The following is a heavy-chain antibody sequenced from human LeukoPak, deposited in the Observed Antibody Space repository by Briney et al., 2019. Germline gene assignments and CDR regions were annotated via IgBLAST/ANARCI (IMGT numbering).Heavy chain of an antibody. Sequence: SETLSLTCTVSGGSISSYYWSWIRQPPGKGLEWIGYMYYNERTNYNPSLKSRVTISVDTSKNQFSLKLSSVTAADTAVYYCAREAVLGYYFDYWGQGTLVTVSS. CDR1: GGSISSYY. V-gene: IGHV4-59*01. J-gene: IGHJ4*02. CDR3: AREAVLGYYFDY. D-gene: IGHD4/OR15-4a*01. CDR2: MYYNERT.